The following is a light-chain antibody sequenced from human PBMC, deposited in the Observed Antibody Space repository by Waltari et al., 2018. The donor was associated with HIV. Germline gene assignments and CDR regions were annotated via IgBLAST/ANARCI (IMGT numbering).Light chain of an antibody. Sequence: EVVLTQSPGILASSPRESASLSCRTRESLTVSCLAWYHWNPRQAPRLLIYGASNRATGIPARFSGSGSGTGFTLTISRLEPEDFAVYYCQQHVIPPYTFGQGTKLEIK. V-gene: IGKV3-20*01. CDR3: QQHVIPPYT. J-gene: IGKJ2*01. CDR2: GAS. CDR1: ESLTVSC.